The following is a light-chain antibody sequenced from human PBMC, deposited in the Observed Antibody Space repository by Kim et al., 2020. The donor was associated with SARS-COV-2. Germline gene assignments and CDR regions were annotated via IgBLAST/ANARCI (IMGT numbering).Light chain of an antibody. CDR2: GAS. Sequence: EIVLTQSPGTLSLSPGERATLSCRASQSVSSSYLAWYQQKPGQAPRLLIYGASSSATGIPDRFSGSGSGTDFTLTISRLETEDFAVYYCQQYGSSPLYSFGQGTKLEI. J-gene: IGKJ2*03. V-gene: IGKV3-20*01. CDR1: QSVSSSY. CDR3: QQYGSSPLYS.